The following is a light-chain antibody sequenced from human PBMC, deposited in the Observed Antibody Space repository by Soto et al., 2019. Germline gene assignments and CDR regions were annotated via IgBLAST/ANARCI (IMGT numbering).Light chain of an antibody. J-gene: IGKJ1*01. V-gene: IGKV1-39*01. CDR3: QQSYSNPPA. CDR2: AAS. CDR1: QSIRSY. Sequence: DIQMTQSPSSLSASVGDRVTITCRASQSIRSYLTWYQQKTGKAPKLLIYAASSLQSGVPSRFSGSGSGTDFTLTISSLQPEDFATYYCQQSYSNPPAFGHGTKVDIK.